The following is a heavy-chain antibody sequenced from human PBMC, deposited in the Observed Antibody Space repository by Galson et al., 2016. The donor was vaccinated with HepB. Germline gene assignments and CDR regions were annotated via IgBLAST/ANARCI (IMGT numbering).Heavy chain of an antibody. CDR2: IERGGSA. Sequence: SLRLSCAASGFSVISNYMRWVRQAPGKGLEWVSLIERGGSAQYADSVKGRFTISRDNSKNVLYLQMSSLRADDTAVYYCAKNLDSGWHFPFDYWGQGILVTVSS. CDR1: GFSVISNY. V-gene: IGHV3-53*01. D-gene: IGHD3-22*01. CDR3: AKNLDSGWHFPFDY. J-gene: IGHJ4*02.